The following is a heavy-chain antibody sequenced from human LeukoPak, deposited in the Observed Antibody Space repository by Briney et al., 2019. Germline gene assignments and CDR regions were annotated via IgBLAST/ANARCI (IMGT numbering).Heavy chain of an antibody. Sequence: GGSLRLSCAASGFTFSSYEMNWVRQAPGKGLEWVSYISSSGSTIYYADSVKGRFTISRDNAKNSLYLQMNSLRAEDTALYYCARAVRGDYKPSREWFDPWGQGTLVTVSS. CDR2: ISSSGSTI. CDR1: GFTFSSYE. CDR3: ARAVRGDYKPSREWFDP. D-gene: IGHD4-17*01. V-gene: IGHV3-48*03. J-gene: IGHJ5*02.